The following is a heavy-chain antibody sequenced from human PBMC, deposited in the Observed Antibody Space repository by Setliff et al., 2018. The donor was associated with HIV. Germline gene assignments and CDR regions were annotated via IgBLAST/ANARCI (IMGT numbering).Heavy chain of an antibody. J-gene: IGHJ2*01. CDR2: TIPMSDIP. CDR1: GFTFNHYA. CDR3: ARAGALGSSPSLFDL. Sequence: GASVKVSCKASGFTFNHYALSWVRQAPGQRPEWMGGTIPMSDIPNYAQNFQGRVTITADHSTTTTYMELSSLSSEDTAVYYCARAGALGSSPSLFDLWGRGTLVTVSS. D-gene: IGHD6-6*01. V-gene: IGHV1-69*10.